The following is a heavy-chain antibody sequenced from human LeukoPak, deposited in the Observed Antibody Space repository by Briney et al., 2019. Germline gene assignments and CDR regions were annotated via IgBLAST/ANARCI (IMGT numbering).Heavy chain of an antibody. CDR1: GGSISSYY. CDR3: ARVLAGSYSNWFDP. J-gene: IGHJ5*02. D-gene: IGHD3-10*01. CDR2: IYYSGST. Sequence: PSETLSLTCTVSGGSISSYYWSWIRQPPGKGLEWIGYIYYSGSTNYNPPLKSRVTISVDTSKNQFSLKLSSVTAADTAVYYCARVLAGSYSNWFDPWGQGTLVTVSS. V-gene: IGHV4-59*01.